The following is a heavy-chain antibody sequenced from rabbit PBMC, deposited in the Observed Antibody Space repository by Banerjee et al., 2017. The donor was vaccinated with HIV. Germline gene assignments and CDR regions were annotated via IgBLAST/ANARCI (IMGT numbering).Heavy chain of an antibody. CDR3: ARDLAGAIGWNFNL. J-gene: IGHJ4*01. CDR2: INTGSGNT. D-gene: IGHD4-1*01. Sequence: QSLEESGGDLVKPGASLTLTCKASGFTLSSSYWIYWVRQAPGKGLEWIGCINTGSGNTVYASWAKGRFTISKTSSTTVTLQMTSLTAADTATYFCARDLAGAIGWNFNLWGQGTLVTVS. CDR1: GFTLSSSYW. V-gene: IGHV1S40*01.